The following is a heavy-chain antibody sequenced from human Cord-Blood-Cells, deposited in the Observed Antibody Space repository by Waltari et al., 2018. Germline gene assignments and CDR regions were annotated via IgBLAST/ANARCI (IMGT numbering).Heavy chain of an antibody. D-gene: IGHD2-2*01. J-gene: IGHJ6*02. Sequence: ISSGGYYWSWIRQHPGKGLEWIGYIYYSGSTYYNPSLKSRVTISVDTSKNQFSLKLSSVTAADTAVYYCARGDIVVVPAALIYYYYGMDVWGQGTTVTVSS. CDR1: ISSGGYY. CDR2: IYYSGST. CDR3: ARGDIVVVPAALIYYYYGMDV. V-gene: IGHV4-31*02.